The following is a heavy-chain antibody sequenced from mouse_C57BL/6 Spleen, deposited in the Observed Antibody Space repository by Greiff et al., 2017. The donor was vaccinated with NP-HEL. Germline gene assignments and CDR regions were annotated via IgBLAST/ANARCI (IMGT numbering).Heavy chain of an antibody. CDR3: ARPYYSNYETLAY. CDR1: GYTFTDYY. J-gene: IGHJ3*01. Sequence: EVQLQQSGPVLVKPGASVKMSCKASGYTFTDYYMNWVKQSHGKSLEWIGVINPYNGGTSYNQKFKGKATLTVDKSSSTAYMELNSLTSEDSAVYYCARPYYSNYETLAYWGQGTLVTVSA. D-gene: IGHD2-5*01. CDR2: INPYNGGT. V-gene: IGHV1-19*01.